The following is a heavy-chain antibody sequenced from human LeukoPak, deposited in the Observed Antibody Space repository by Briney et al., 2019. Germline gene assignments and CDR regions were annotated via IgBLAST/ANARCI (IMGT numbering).Heavy chain of an antibody. CDR2: IYYSGST. CDR1: GGSISSSSYY. V-gene: IGHV4-39*07. J-gene: IGHJ5*02. CDR3: ARDDSSSWYWFDP. Sequence: SETLSLTCTVAGGSISSSSYYWGWIRQPPGKGLEWIGSIYYSGSTYYNPSLKSRVTISVDTSKNQFSLKLSSVTAADTDVYYSARDDSSSWYWFDPWGQGTLVTVPS. D-gene: IGHD6-13*01.